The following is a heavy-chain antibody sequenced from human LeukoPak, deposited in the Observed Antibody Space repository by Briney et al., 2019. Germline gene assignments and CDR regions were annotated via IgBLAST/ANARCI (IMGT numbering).Heavy chain of an antibody. J-gene: IGHJ5*02. V-gene: IGHV5-51*01. D-gene: IGHD6-13*01. Sequence: GASLKTSFKGSGSRFTSYWIGWVRRLPGKGVEGRGIIYPGYSDTTYSPSFQGQLTISADQSLSTAYLQGSSLKASDTAMYYCARHYHSSSWYRWFDLWGQGTLVTVSS. CDR1: GSRFTSYW. CDR2: IYPGYSDT. CDR3: ARHYHSSSWYRWFDL.